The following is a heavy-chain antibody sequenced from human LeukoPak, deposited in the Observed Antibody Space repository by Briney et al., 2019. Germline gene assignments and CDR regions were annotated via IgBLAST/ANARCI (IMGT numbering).Heavy chain of an antibody. D-gene: IGHD3-22*01. J-gene: IGHJ4*02. CDR1: GFTFSSYS. Sequence: GGSLRLSCAASGFTFSSYSMNWVRQAPGKGLEWVSYISSSSSTIYYADSVKGRFTISRDNAKNSLYLQMNSLRDEDTAVYYCASGVVFYDSSGSHFEYWGQGTLVTVSS. V-gene: IGHV3-48*02. CDR2: ISSSSSTI. CDR3: ASGVVFYDSSGSHFEY.